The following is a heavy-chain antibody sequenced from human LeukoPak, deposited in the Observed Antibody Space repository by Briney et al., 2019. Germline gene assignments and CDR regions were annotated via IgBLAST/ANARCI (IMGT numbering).Heavy chain of an antibody. CDR1: GYTFTIYG. D-gene: IGHD3-10*01. CDR3: ARDRSLELLWFGEASDY. Sequence: SVTVSCKGSGYTFTIYGCSLVRQAAGQGLEWMGWISAYNGNTNYAQKLQGRVTMTTDKSTSTAYMEVRSLRSDDTAVYYCARDRSLELLWFGEASDYWGQGTLVTVSS. J-gene: IGHJ4*02. CDR2: ISAYNGNT. V-gene: IGHV1-18*01.